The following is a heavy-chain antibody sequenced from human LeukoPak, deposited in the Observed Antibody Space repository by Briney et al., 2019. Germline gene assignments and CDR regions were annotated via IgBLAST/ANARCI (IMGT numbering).Heavy chain of an antibody. V-gene: IGHV3-21*01. CDR2: ISSSSSYI. D-gene: IGHD3-22*01. CDR1: GFTFSSYS. Sequence: GGSLRLSCAASGFTFSSYSMNWVRQAPGKGLEWVSSISSSSSYIYYADSVKGRFTISRDNAKNSLYLQMNSLRAEDTAVYYCARDYYDSSGYDYRHAFDIWGQGTMVTVSS. J-gene: IGHJ3*02. CDR3: ARDYYDSSGYDYRHAFDI.